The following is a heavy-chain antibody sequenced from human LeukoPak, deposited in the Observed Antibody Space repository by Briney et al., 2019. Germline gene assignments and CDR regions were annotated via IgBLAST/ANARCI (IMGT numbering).Heavy chain of an antibody. J-gene: IGHJ3*01. Sequence: GGSLRLSCAASGFKFSTYGMNWVRQAPGKGLEWVSIISNDERNTHYVDSVEGRFTISRDNSKNMLYLQMNSLRVEDTAIYYCAKNLYDDSGCYPNDALDVWGRGTMVIVSS. CDR3: AKNLYDDSGCYPNDALDV. CDR1: GFKFSTYG. V-gene: IGHV3-30*18. D-gene: IGHD3-22*01. CDR2: ISNDERNT.